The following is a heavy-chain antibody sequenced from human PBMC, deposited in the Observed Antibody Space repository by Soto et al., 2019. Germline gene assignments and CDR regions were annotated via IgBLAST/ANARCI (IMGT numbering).Heavy chain of an antibody. CDR2: MNPNSGNT. D-gene: IGHD2-21*01. Sequence: ASVKVSCKASGYTFTSYLINWVRQATGQGLEWMGWMNPNSGNTGYAQKFQGRVTMTRNTSISTAYMELSSLRSEDTAVYYCARSGGSSVVIAIHYYYYYYMDVWGKGTTVTVSS. CDR1: GYTFTSYL. CDR3: ARSGGSSVVIAIHYYYYYYMDV. J-gene: IGHJ6*03. V-gene: IGHV1-8*01.